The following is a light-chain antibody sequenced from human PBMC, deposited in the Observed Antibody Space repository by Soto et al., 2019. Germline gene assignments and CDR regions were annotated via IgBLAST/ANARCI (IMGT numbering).Light chain of an antibody. Sequence: DIQMTQSPSTLSASVGYTFTITCRASQSFTSWLAWYQQKPGKAPKVLIYDASSLESGVPSRFSGSGSGTDFTLTISSLQPDDFATYYCQHYNSYSEAFGQGTQ. CDR1: QSFTSW. J-gene: IGKJ1*01. CDR2: DAS. V-gene: IGKV1-5*01. CDR3: QHYNSYSEA.